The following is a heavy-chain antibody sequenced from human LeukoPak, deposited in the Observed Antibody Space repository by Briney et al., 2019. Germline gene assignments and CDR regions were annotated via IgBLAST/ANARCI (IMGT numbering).Heavy chain of an antibody. CDR2: IYYSGST. J-gene: IGHJ5*02. CDR1: GGSISSSSYY. D-gene: IGHD1-26*01. CDR3: ARLYPIVGAQGWFDP. V-gene: IGHV4-39*01. Sequence: KPSETLSLTCTVSGGSISSSSYYWGWIRQPPGKGLEWIGSIYYSGSTYYNPSLKSRVTISVDTSKNQFSLKLSSVTAADTAVYYCARLYPIVGAQGWFDPWGQGTLVTVS.